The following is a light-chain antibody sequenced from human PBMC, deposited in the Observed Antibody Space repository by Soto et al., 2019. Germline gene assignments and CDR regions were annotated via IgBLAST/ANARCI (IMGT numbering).Light chain of an antibody. CDR3: QQYATSRT. CDR1: QSIANNY. CDR2: GAS. V-gene: IGKV3-20*01. Sequence: EIVWTQSPGTLSLSPGDRATLSCRASQSIANNYLAWYQQKPGQAPRLLIHGASSRATGIPDRFSGSGSGTDFTLTINRLEPEDLAVYYCQQYATSRTFGQGTKLEIK. J-gene: IGKJ2*01.